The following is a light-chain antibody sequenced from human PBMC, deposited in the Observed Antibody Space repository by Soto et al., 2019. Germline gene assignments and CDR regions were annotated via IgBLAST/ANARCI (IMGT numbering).Light chain of an antibody. V-gene: IGKV3-20*01. CDR2: GAS. Sequence: EIVLTQSPGTLSLSPGERATLSCRASQSVSSSYLAWYQQKPGQAPRLLIYGASSRATGIPDRFSGSGSGTDFNLTIRRMETEDFDMYYCQQYGSSPPYTFGQGTKLEIK. CDR3: QQYGSSPPYT. J-gene: IGKJ2*01. CDR1: QSVSSSY.